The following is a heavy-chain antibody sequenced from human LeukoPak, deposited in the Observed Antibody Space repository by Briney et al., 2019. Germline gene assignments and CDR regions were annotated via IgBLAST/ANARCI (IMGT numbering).Heavy chain of an antibody. CDR1: GFTFRSFV. D-gene: IGHD5-12*01. Sequence: GGSLRLSCAASGFTFRSFVMHWVRQAPGKGLEWVAAISYEDGSNKYYADSVKGRFTNSRDNSKNTLYLQMNSLRAEDTAVYYCANSGYGRVNYFDLWGRGTLVTVSS. V-gene: IGHV3-30*04. J-gene: IGHJ2*01. CDR3: ANSGYGRVNYFDL. CDR2: ISYEDGSNK.